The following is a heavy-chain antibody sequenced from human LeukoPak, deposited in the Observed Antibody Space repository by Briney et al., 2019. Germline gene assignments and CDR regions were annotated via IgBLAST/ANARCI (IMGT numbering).Heavy chain of an antibody. J-gene: IGHJ4*02. D-gene: IGHD6-13*01. CDR3: AKVGPAAPGTRSGYYFDY. Sequence: GGSLRLSCAASGFTFSSYGMHWVRQAPGKGLEWVAVISYDGSNKYYADSVKGRFTISRDNSKDTLYLQMNSLRAEDTAVFYCAKVGPAAPGTRSGYYFDYWGQGTLVTVSS. CDR2: ISYDGSNK. CDR1: GFTFSSYG. V-gene: IGHV3-30*18.